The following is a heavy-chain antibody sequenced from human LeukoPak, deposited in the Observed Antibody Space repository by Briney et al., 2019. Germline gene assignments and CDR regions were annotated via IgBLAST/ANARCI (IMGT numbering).Heavy chain of an antibody. CDR3: ARADYDYVWGPVLVSVY. CDR2: INSDGSST. Sequence: GGSLRLSCAAAGFTFSTYWMHWVRQAPGKGLVWVSRINSDGSSTSYADSVKGRFTISRDNAKNSLYLQMNSLRAEDTAVYYCARADYDYVWGPVLVSVYWGQGTLVTVSS. D-gene: IGHD3-16*01. V-gene: IGHV3-74*01. CDR1: GFTFSTYW. J-gene: IGHJ4*02.